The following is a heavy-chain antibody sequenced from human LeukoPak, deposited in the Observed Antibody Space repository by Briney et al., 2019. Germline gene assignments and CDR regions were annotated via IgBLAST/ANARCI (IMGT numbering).Heavy chain of an antibody. CDR1: GGSISSYY. Sequence: ASETLSLTCTVSGGSISSYYWSWIRQPPGKGLEWIGYIYYSGSTNYNPSLKSRVTISIDTSKNQFSLKLSSVTAADTAVYYCARDGSGSYQEYFDYWGQGTLVTVSS. J-gene: IGHJ4*02. CDR3: ARDGSGSYQEYFDY. D-gene: IGHD1-26*01. V-gene: IGHV4-59*01. CDR2: IYYSGST.